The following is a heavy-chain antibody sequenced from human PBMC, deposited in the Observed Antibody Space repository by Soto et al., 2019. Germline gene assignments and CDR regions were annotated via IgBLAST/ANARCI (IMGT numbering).Heavy chain of an antibody. V-gene: IGHV4-39*01. CDR3: VCLSTYYYTMDV. Sequence: PSETLSLTCTVSAGSISSSTYYWGWIRQPPGKGLEWIGSIYHSGSTYYNPSLKSRVTISVDTPKNQFSLKLRSVTAADTAMYYRVCLSTYYYTMDVWGQGTTVTVSS. CDR1: AGSISSSTYY. J-gene: IGHJ6*02. CDR2: IYHSGST. D-gene: IGHD3-16*02.